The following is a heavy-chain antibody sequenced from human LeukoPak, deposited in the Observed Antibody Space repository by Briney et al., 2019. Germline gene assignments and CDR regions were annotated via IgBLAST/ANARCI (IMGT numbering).Heavy chain of an antibody. D-gene: IGHD6-13*01. V-gene: IGHV3-9*01. Sequence: GGSLRLSCAASGFTFDDYAMHWVRQAPGKGLEWVSGISWNSGSIGYADSVKGRFTISRDNSKNTLYLQMNSLRAEDTAVYYCAKDGRAPSSWGQGTLVTVSS. CDR1: GFTFDDYA. CDR2: ISWNSGSI. CDR3: AKDGRAPSS. J-gene: IGHJ4*02.